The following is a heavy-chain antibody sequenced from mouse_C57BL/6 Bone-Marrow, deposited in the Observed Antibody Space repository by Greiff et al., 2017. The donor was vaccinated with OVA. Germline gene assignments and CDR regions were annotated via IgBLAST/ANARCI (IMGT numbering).Heavy chain of an antibody. Sequence: QVQLKQSGAELVKPGASVKVSCKASGYTFTSYWMHWVKQRPGQGLEWIGRIHPSDSDTNYNQKFKGKATLTVDKSSSTAYMQLSSLTSEDSAVYYCAMGGYSNRGFAYWGQGTLVTVSA. V-gene: IGHV1-74*01. D-gene: IGHD2-5*01. J-gene: IGHJ3*01. CDR2: IHPSDSDT. CDR1: GYTFTSYW. CDR3: AMGGYSNRGFAY.